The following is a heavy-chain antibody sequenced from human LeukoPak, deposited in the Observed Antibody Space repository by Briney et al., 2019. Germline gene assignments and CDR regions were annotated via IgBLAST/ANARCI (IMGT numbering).Heavy chain of an antibody. CDR3: AKGAYYAD. Sequence: GGSLRLSCAASGFTFSSYAMHSVRQAPGKGLEWDSTISGSGDSTYYAASVKGRFTSSRDNSKNTLYLQMNSLRAEDTAVYYCAKGAYYADWGQGTLVTVSS. J-gene: IGHJ4*02. CDR1: GFTFSSYA. V-gene: IGHV3-23*01. D-gene: IGHD3-3*01. CDR2: ISGSGDST.